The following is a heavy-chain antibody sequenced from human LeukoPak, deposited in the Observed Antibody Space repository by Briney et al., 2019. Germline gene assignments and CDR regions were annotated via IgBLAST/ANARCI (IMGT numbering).Heavy chain of an antibody. D-gene: IGHD3-22*01. J-gene: IGHJ4*02. CDR3: TTEPDSSGYYYWFGFDY. Sequence: GGSLRLSCAASGFTFSNVWMSWVRQAPGKGLEWVGRIKSKTDGGTTDYAAPVKGRFTISRDDSKNTLYLQMNSLKTEDTAVYYCTTEPDSSGYYYWFGFDYWGQGTLVTVSS. CDR2: IKSKTDGGTT. CDR1: GFTFSNVW. V-gene: IGHV3-15*01.